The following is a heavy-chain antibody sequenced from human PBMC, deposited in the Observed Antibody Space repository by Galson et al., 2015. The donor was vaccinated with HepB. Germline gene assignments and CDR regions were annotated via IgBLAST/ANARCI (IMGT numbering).Heavy chain of an antibody. Sequence: SLRLSCAASGFTFSSYWMSWVRQAPGKGLEWVGNIKQDGSEKYYVDSVKGRFTISRDNAKNSLYLRMNSLRAEDTAVYYCARRVHPPPSYGMDVWGQGTTVTVSS. CDR2: IKQDGSEK. V-gene: IGHV3-7*01. D-gene: IGHD3-10*01. J-gene: IGHJ6*02. CDR3: ARRVHPPPSYGMDV. CDR1: GFTFSSYW.